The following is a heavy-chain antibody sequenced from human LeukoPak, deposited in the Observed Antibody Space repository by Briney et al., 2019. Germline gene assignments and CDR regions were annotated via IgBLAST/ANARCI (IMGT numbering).Heavy chain of an antibody. V-gene: IGHV3-7*01. D-gene: IGHD1-26*01. Sequence: DSVMGRFTISRDNAKNSVYLQMNSLRDEDTAVYYCERDRGGSYTPLDYCGQGTLVTVSS. J-gene: IGHJ4*02. CDR3: ERDRGGSYTPLDY.